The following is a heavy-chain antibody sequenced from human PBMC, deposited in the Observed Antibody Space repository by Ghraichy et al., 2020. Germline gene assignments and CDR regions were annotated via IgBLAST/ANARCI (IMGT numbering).Heavy chain of an antibody. CDR3: ARGVPAVPTAMEID. V-gene: IGHV4-34*01. D-gene: IGHD5-18*01. CDR2: INHSGST. CDR1: GGSFSGYY. J-gene: IGHJ4*02. Sequence: SETLSLTCAVYGGSFSGYYWSWIRQPPGKGLEWIGEINHSGSTNYNPSLKSRVTISVDTSKNQFSLKLSSVTAADTAVYYCARGVPAVPTAMEIDWGQGTLVTVSS.